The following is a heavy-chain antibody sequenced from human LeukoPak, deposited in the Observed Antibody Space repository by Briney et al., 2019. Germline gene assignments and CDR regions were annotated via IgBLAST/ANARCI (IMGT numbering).Heavy chain of an antibody. D-gene: IGHD3-22*01. CDR2: IYYSGST. CDR3: ARADYYDSTFDY. Sequence: SETLSLTCTVSGGSISSYYWSWIRQPPGKGLEWIGYIYYSGSTNYNPSLKSRVTISVDTSKNQFSLKLSSVTAADTAVYYCARADYYDSTFDYWGQGTLDTVSS. CDR1: GGSISSYY. J-gene: IGHJ4*02. V-gene: IGHV4-59*01.